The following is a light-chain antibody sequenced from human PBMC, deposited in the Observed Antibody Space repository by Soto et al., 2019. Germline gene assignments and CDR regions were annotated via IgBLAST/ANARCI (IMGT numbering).Light chain of an antibody. CDR2: DVN. CDR1: TTDIDNYDS. Sequence: QSVLTQPPSVSGSPGQSVTISCTATTTDIDNYDSVSWYQQAPGTAPKLIIYDVNNRPSGAPDRFSGSTSGNTASLTISGLQAEDETDYYCGSWDSSLSAYVFATGTKVTVL. V-gene: IGLV2-18*02. J-gene: IGLJ1*01. CDR3: GSWDSSLSAYV.